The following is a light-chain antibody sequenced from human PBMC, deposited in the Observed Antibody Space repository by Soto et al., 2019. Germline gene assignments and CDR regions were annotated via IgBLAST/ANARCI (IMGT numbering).Light chain of an antibody. V-gene: IGLV2-23*03. CDR3: CSYAGSSTFPYV. CDR1: SSDVGTYNL. J-gene: IGLJ1*01. Sequence: QSALTQPASVSASPGQSITISCTGTSSDVGTYNLVSWYQQHPGKAPKLMIYEGSKRPSGVSNRFSASKSGNTASLTISGLQAEDEADYYCCSYAGSSTFPYVFGTGTKVTVL. CDR2: EGS.